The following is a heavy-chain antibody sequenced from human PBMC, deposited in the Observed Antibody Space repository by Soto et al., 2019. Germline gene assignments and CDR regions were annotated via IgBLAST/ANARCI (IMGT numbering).Heavy chain of an antibody. CDR1: GDSISTYY. Sequence: PSETLSLTCTVSGDSISTYYWSWIRQPPGKGLEWIAYIYYTGNTYYNPSLKSRVTISMDTSKNQFSLKLSFVTAADTAVYYCARYYYDSSGYYYGWFDPWGQGTLVTVSS. CDR2: IYYTGNT. CDR3: ARYYYDSSGYYYGWFDP. V-gene: IGHV4-59*01. D-gene: IGHD3-22*01. J-gene: IGHJ5*02.